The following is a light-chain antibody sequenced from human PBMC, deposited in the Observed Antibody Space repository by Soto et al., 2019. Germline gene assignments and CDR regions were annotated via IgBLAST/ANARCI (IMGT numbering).Light chain of an antibody. CDR2: EGD. CDR3: CSYAASRTYV. Sequence: QSVLTQPASVSGSPGQSITISCTGNSSDVGSDNLVSWYQQHPGKAPKLMIYEGDKRPSGVSNRFSASKSGNTASLTMSGLHTEHEADYYCCSYAASRTYVFGTGTKVTVL. V-gene: IGLV2-23*01. CDR1: SSDVGSDNL. J-gene: IGLJ1*01.